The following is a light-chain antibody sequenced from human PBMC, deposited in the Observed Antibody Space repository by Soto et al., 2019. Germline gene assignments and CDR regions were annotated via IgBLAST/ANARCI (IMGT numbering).Light chain of an antibody. Sequence: QSALPQPASVSGSPGQSITISCTGTSSDVGSYNLVSWSQQHPGKAPKLMIYEVSKRPSGVSNRFSGSKSGDTASLTILGLQAEEEADYYCCSYPGSSTPPYVFETGTKVTAL. CDR2: EVS. CDR1: SSDVGSYNL. V-gene: IGLV2-23*02. CDR3: CSYPGSSTPPYV. J-gene: IGLJ1*01.